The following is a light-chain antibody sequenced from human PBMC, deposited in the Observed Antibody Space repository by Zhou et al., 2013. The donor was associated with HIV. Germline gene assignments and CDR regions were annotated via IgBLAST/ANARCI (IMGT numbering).Light chain of an antibody. J-gene: IGKJ1*01. V-gene: IGKV1-5*03. CDR1: QSISSW. CDR2: RAS. CDR3: LQHNSYPRT. Sequence: DIQMTQSPSTLSASVGDRVTITCRASQSISSWLAWYQQKPGKAPKLLIYRASTLESGVPSRFSGSGSGTEFTLTISCLQPEDFATYYCLQHNSYPRTFGQGTKVEIK.